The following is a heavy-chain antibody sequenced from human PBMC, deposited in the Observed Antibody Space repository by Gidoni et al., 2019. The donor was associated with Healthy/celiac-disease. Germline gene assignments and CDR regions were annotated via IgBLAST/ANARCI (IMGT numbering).Heavy chain of an antibody. CDR1: GGSISSGGYY. V-gene: IGHV4-31*03. CDR2: IYYSGST. D-gene: IGHD5-12*01. J-gene: IGHJ4*02. CDR3: ARGRYSGYDSEFDY. Sequence: QVQLQESGPGLVKPSQTLYLTCPVSGGSISSGGYYWSWIRQHPGKGLEWIGYIYYSGSTDYNPSLKIRVTISVDTSKNQFSLKLSSVTAADTAVYYCARGRYSGYDSEFDYWGQGTLVTVSS.